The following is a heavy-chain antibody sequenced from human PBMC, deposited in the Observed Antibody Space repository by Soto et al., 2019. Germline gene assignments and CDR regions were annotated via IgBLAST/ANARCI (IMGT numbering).Heavy chain of an antibody. CDR3: ARQQWLVLNAFDI. J-gene: IGHJ3*02. Sequence: QVQLQESGPGLVKPSETLSLTCTVSGGSISSYYWSWIRQPPGKGLEWIGYIFYSGSTNYNPSLKSRVTISVDTSKNQFSLKLSSVTAADTAVYYCARQQWLVLNAFDIWGQGTMVTVSS. D-gene: IGHD6-19*01. CDR2: IFYSGST. V-gene: IGHV4-59*01. CDR1: GGSISSYY.